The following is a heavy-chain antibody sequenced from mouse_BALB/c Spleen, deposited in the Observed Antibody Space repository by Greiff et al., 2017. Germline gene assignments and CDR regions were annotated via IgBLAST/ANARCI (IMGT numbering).Heavy chain of an antibody. CDR1: GYSITSDYA. Sequence: DVQLQESGPGLVKPSQSLSLTCTVTGYSITSDYAWNWIRQFPGNKLEWMGYISYSGSTSYNPSLKSRISITRDTSKNQFFLQLNSVTTEDTATYYCARTFHYDDYWGQGTSVTVSS. D-gene: IGHD1-2*01. J-gene: IGHJ4*01. CDR3: ARTFHYDDY. V-gene: IGHV3-2*02. CDR2: ISYSGST.